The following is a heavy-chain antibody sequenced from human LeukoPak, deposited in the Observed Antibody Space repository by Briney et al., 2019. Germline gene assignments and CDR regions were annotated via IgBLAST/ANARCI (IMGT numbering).Heavy chain of an antibody. Sequence: PGGSLRLSCAASGFTFSSYAMHWVRQAPGKGLEWVAVISYDGSNKYYADSVKGRFTISRDNSKNTLYLQMNSLRAEDTAVYYCARTRDEGGYEHLYYFDYWGQGTLVTVSS. D-gene: IGHD5-12*01. V-gene: IGHV3-30-3*01. J-gene: IGHJ4*02. CDR3: ARTRDEGGYEHLYYFDY. CDR1: GFTFSSYA. CDR2: ISYDGSNK.